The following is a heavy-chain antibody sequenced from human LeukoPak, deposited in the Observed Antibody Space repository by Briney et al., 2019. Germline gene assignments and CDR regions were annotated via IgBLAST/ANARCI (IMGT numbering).Heavy chain of an antibody. J-gene: IGHJ4*02. CDR2: ISSSSSYI. V-gene: IGHV3-21*01. CDR1: GFTFSSYS. CDR3: ARDTSGSYSITYFDS. Sequence: PGGSLRLSCAASGFTFSSYSMNWVRQAPGKGLEWVSSISSSSSYIYYADSVKGRFTISRDNAKNSLYLQMNSLRVEDTAVYYCARDTSGSYSITYFDSWGQGTLVTVSS. D-gene: IGHD3-10*01.